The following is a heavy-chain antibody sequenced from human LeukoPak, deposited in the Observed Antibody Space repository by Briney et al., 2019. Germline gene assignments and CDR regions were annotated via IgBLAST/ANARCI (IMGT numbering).Heavy chain of an antibody. CDR1: GXTFSSXG. D-gene: IGHD6-19*01. CDR3: AKDLADSSGGAFDI. V-gene: IGHV3-30*18. J-gene: IGHJ3*02. CDR2: ISYDGSNK. Sequence: XSLRLXXXXSGXTFSSXGMHWVRQAPGKGLEWVAVISYDGSNKYYADSVKGRFTISRDNSKNTLYLQMNSLRAEDTAVYYCAKDLADSSGGAFDIWGQGTMVTVSS.